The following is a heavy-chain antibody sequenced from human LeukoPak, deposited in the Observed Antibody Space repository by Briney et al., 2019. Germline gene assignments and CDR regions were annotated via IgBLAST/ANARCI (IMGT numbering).Heavy chain of an antibody. CDR3: ASYYCSSTSCYGEDYYYYYMDV. CDR2: INPSGGST. CDR1: GYTFTSYY. J-gene: IGHJ6*03. D-gene: IGHD2-2*01. Sequence: GASVKVSCKASGYTFTSYYMHWVRQAPGQGLEWMGIINPSGGSTSYAQKFQGRVTMTRDTSTSTVYMELSSLRSEDTAVYYCASYYCSSTSCYGEDYYYYYMDVWGKGTTVTVSS. V-gene: IGHV1-46*01.